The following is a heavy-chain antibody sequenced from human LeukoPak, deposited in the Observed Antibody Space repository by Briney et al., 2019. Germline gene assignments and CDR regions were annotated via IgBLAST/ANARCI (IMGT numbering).Heavy chain of an antibody. CDR2: IYSGGST. Sequence: GGSLRLSCAASGFTVSSNYMSWVRQAPGKGLEWVSVIYSGGSTYYADSVKGRFTISRDNSKNTLYLQMNSLRAEDTAVYYCARGLYGDYYFDYWGQGTLVTVSS. V-gene: IGHV3-53*01. J-gene: IGHJ4*02. D-gene: IGHD4-17*01. CDR3: ARGLYGDYYFDY. CDR1: GFTVSSNY.